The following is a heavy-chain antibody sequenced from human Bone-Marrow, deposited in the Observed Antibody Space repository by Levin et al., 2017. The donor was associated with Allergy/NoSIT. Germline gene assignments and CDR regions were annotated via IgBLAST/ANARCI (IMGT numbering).Heavy chain of an antibody. CDR3: ARLGGSGYDYRWHSTFDYYYGMDV. Sequence: HGESLKISCKGSGYSFTSYWIGWVRQMPGKGLEWMGIIYPGDSDTRYSPSFQGQVTISADKSISTAYLQWSSLKASDTAMYYCARLGGSGYDYRWHSTFDYYYGMDVWGQGTTVTVSS. D-gene: IGHD5-12*01. CDR2: IYPGDSDT. V-gene: IGHV5-51*01. J-gene: IGHJ6*02. CDR1: GYSFTSYW.